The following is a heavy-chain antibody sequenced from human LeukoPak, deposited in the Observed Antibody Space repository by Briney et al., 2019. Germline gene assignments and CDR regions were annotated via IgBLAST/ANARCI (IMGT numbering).Heavy chain of an antibody. J-gene: IGHJ3*02. Sequence: SETLSLTCTVSGGSISSSSYYRGWIRQPPGRGLEWIGYGHYSGSTNYNPSLNSRVTFSVDTSKNQFSLKLSSVTAADTAVYYCARWGETSALRVHAFDIWGQGTMVTVSS. D-gene: IGHD3-10*01. CDR2: GHYSGST. CDR1: GGSISSSSYY. V-gene: IGHV4-61*05. CDR3: ARWGETSALRVHAFDI.